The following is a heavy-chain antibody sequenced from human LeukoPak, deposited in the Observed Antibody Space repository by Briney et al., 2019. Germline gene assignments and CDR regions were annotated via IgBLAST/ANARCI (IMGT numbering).Heavy chain of an antibody. V-gene: IGHV3-7*01. Sequence: PGGSLRLSCAASGFTLSSSWMSWVRQAPGKGLEWVANIKRDGSEKHYVDSVKGRFTISRDNAKNSVYLQMDSLRPEDTAVYHCAGDLAGSPQEAFDIWGQGTMVTVSS. CDR2: IKRDGSEK. CDR3: AGDLAGSPQEAFDI. J-gene: IGHJ3*02. CDR1: GFTLSSSW.